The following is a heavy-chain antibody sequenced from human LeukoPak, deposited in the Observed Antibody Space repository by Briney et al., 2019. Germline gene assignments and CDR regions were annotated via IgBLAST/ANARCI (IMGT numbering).Heavy chain of an antibody. D-gene: IGHD3-10*01. Sequence: SETLSLTCTVSGGSISSSSYYWGWIRQPPGKGLEWIGSIRYSGSTYYNPSLKSRVTISVDTSKNQFSLKLSSVTAADTAVYYCARDRLLWFGEPRLGMDVWGQGTTVTVSS. CDR3: ARDRLLWFGEPRLGMDV. V-gene: IGHV4-39*07. CDR2: IRYSGST. J-gene: IGHJ6*02. CDR1: GGSISSSSYY.